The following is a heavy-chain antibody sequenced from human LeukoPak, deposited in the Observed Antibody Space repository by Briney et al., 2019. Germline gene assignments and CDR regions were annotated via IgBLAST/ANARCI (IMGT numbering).Heavy chain of an antibody. CDR2: IYYSGNT. CDR3: ARHDPSAQPDY. CDR1: GGSISSSSYY. J-gene: IGHJ4*02. Sequence: KPSETLSPTRTVSGGSISSSSYYWGWVRHPPRKGLGWIGSIYYSGNTYYNPSLQSRVTISVDTSKNQFSLKLSSVTAADTAVYYCARHDPSAQPDYWGQGTLVTVSS. V-gene: IGHV4-39*01.